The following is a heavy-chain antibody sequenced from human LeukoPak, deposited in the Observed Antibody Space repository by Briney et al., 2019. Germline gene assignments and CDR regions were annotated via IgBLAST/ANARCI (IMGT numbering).Heavy chain of an antibody. CDR2: ILPILGTV. CDR3: ATAQIYCGGNSCYDAFFDY. Sequence: SVKVSCKASGDTSNRYAITWVRQAPGQGLEWMGGILPILGTVNYAQKFQGRVTITTEASTRTAYMELSSLSSDDTAVYYCATAQIYCGGNSCYDAFFDYWGQGTRVTVSS. V-gene: IGHV1-69*05. J-gene: IGHJ4*02. D-gene: IGHD2-21*01. CDR1: GDTSNRYA.